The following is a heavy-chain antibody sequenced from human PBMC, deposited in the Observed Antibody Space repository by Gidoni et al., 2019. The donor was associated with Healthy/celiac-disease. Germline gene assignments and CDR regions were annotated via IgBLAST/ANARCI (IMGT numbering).Heavy chain of an antibody. V-gene: IGHV3-23*01. CDR1: GFTFSSDA. J-gene: IGHJ5*02. Sequence: EVQLLESGGGLVQPGGSLRLSCAASGFTFSSDAMSWVRQAPGKGLEWFSAISGSGGSTYYADSVKGRFTISRDNSKNTLYLQMNSLRAEDTAVYYCAKIGLGFIAARPPVEPWGQGTLVTVSS. CDR2: ISGSGGST. CDR3: AKIGLGFIAARPPVEP. D-gene: IGHD6-6*01.